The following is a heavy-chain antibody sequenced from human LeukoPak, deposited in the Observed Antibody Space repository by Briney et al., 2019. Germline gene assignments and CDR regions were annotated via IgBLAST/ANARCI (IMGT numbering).Heavy chain of an antibody. CDR1: GGSISTYY. V-gene: IGHV4-59*01. Sequence: PSETLSLTCTVSGGSISTYYWSWIRQPPGKGLEWIGYIYYSGSTNYNPSLKSRVTISVDTSKNQFSLKLSSVTAADTALYYCARVGVRGYGIFDYWGQGTLVTVSS. CDR3: ARVGVRGYGIFDY. CDR2: IYYSGST. D-gene: IGHD5-12*01. J-gene: IGHJ4*02.